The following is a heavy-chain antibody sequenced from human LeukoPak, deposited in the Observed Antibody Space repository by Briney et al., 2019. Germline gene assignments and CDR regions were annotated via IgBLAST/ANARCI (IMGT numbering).Heavy chain of an antibody. D-gene: IGHD3-16*01. CDR2: IYYSGST. CDR1: GGSISSSSYY. J-gene: IGHJ6*02. CDR3: ARHGVFDYYGMDV. Sequence: SETLSLTCTVSGGSISSSSYYWGWIRQPPGKGLEWIGSIYYSGSTYYNPSLKSRVTISVDTSKNQFSLKLSSVTAADTAVYYCARHGVFDYYGMDVWGQGTTVTVSS. V-gene: IGHV4-39*01.